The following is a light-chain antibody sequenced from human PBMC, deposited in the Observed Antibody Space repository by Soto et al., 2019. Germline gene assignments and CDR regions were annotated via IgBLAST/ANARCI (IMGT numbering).Light chain of an antibody. V-gene: IGKV2-40*01. CDR2: TLS. J-gene: IGKJ5*01. Sequence: DIVMTQTPPSLPVTPGDPASISFMSSQTPLNSNDGNTYLDWYLQKPGQSPQLLIYTLSSRASGVPDRFSGSGSGSAFTLEISRVEAEDVGIYYCMQRLEFPITFGQGTRLEIK. CDR1: QTPLNSNDGNTY. CDR3: MQRLEFPIT.